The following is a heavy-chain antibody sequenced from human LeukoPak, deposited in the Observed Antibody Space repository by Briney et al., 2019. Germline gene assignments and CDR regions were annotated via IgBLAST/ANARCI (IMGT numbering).Heavy chain of an antibody. J-gene: IGHJ4*02. CDR3: AKDRDDGFMGDSYGVNNFDY. Sequence: GGSLRLSCAASGFTLSIYAMRWVRQAPGKGLEWVAAISNGGGSTYYADSVRGRFTISRDNSKNTLNLQMNSLRAEDTDVYYCAKDRDDGFMGDSYGVNNFDYWVQGTLVTVSP. V-gene: IGHV3-23*01. CDR2: ISNGGGST. D-gene: IGHD5-18*01. CDR1: GFTLSIYA.